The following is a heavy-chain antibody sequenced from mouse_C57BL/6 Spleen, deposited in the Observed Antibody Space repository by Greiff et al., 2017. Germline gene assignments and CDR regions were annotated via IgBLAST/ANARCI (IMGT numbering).Heavy chain of an antibody. CDR3: ARGTTVDRAWFAY. V-gene: IGHV1-64*01. CDR1: GYTFTSYW. J-gene: IGHJ3*01. CDR2: IHPNSGST. Sequence: VQLQQPGAELVKPGASVKLSCKASGYTFTSYWMHWVKQRPGQGLEWIGMIHPNSGSTNYNEKFKSKATLTVDKSSSTAYMQLSSLTSEDSAVYYCARGTTVDRAWFAYWGQGTLVTVSA. D-gene: IGHD1-1*01.